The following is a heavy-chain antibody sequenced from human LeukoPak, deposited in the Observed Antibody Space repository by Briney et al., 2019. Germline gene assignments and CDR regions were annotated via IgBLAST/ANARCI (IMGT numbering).Heavy chain of an antibody. D-gene: IGHD6-13*01. Sequence: GGSLRLSCAASGFTFSSYAMHWVRQAPGKGLEWVAVISYDGSNKYYADSAKGRFTISRDNSKNTLYLQMNSLRAEDTAVYYCARGHIAAAGHEFFDYWGQGTLVTVSS. J-gene: IGHJ4*02. CDR2: ISYDGSNK. CDR3: ARGHIAAAGHEFFDY. V-gene: IGHV3-30*04. CDR1: GFTFSSYA.